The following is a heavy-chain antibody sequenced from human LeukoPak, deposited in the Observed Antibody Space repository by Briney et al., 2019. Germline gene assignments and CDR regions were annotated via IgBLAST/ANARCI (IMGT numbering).Heavy chain of an antibody. CDR2: INQDGSEK. D-gene: IGHD3-3*01. V-gene: IGHV3-7*01. Sequence: GGSLRLSCAASGFTFSDYWMTWVRQAPGKGLEWVANINQDGSEKYYVDSVKGRFTVSRDNAKTSLYLQMNSLRAEDTAVYFCARVGESYDLLSGYQNSYFDLWGRGTPVTVSS. CDR3: ARVGESYDLLSGYQNSYFDL. J-gene: IGHJ2*01. CDR1: GFTFSDYW.